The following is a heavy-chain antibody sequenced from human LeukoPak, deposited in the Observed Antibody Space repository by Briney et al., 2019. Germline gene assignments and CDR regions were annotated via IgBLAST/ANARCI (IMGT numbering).Heavy chain of an antibody. CDR3: AKGITMIVVVTEYFQH. V-gene: IGHV3-23*01. CDR1: GFSFNSYA. CDR2: ISGSGGST. D-gene: IGHD3-22*01. Sequence: PGGSLRLSCAGSGFSFNSYAMSWVRQTPGKGLEWVSGISGSGGSTYYADSVTGRFTISRDNSKNTLYLQMDGLRPEDTAVYYCAKGITMIVVVTEYFQHWGQGTLVTVSS. J-gene: IGHJ1*01.